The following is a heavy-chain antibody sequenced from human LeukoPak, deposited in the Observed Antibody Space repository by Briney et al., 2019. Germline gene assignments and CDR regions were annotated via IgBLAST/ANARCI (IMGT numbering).Heavy chain of an antibody. J-gene: IGHJ4*02. CDR1: GFTFSTYS. Sequence: GGSLRLSCAASGFTFSTYSMKWVRQAPGKGLEWVSYISSSSSTIYYADSVKGRFTISRDNAKNSLYLQMNSLRAEDTAVYYCASSPMVRGYWGQGTLVTVSS. CDR2: ISSSSSTI. D-gene: IGHD3-10*01. V-gene: IGHV3-48*01. CDR3: ASSPMVRGY.